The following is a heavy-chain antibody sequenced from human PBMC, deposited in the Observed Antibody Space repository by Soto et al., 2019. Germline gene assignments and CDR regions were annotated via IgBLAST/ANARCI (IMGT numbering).Heavy chain of an antibody. CDR3: ARRVGAARNGMDV. D-gene: IGHD6-6*01. CDR2: INPNSGGT. J-gene: IGHJ6*02. Sequence: ASVKVSCKASGYTFTGYYMHWVRQAPGQGLEWMGWINPNSGGTNYAQKFQGRVTTTRNTSISTAYMELSSLRSEDTAVYYCARRVGAARNGMDVWGQGTTVTVSS. V-gene: IGHV1-2*02. CDR1: GYTFTGYY.